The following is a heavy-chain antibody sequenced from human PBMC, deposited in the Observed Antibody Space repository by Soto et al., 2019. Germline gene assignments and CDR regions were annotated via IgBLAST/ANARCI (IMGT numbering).Heavy chain of an antibody. Sequence: EVQLVESGGGLVQPGGSLRLSCAASGFSFDSYWMHWVRQAPGQGPMWVSRIDYDRTTTNYADSVKGRFTISRDNAKSTLDLQMNSLRPEDTAVYYCTRGPRASSGGTGAYWGKGTMVTVSS. V-gene: IGHV3-74*01. CDR2: IDYDRTTT. CDR3: TRGPRASSGGTGAY. J-gene: IGHJ1*01. CDR1: GFSFDSYW. D-gene: IGHD2-2*01.